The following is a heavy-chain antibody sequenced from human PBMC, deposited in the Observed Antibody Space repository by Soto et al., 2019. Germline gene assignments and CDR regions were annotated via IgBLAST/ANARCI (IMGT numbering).Heavy chain of an antibody. CDR3: ARDQSAIAAAQGGYYYYVMDV. Sequence: SETLSLTCTVSGGSISSYYWSWIRQPPGKGLEWIGYIYYSGSTNYNPSLKSRVTISVDTSKNQFSLKLSSVTAADTAVYYRARDQSAIAAAQGGYYYYVMDVWGQGTTVTVSS. J-gene: IGHJ6*02. CDR1: GGSISSYY. CDR2: IYYSGST. V-gene: IGHV4-59*01. D-gene: IGHD6-13*01.